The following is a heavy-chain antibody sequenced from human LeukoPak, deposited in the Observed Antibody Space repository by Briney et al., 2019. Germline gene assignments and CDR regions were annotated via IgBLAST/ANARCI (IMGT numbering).Heavy chain of an antibody. D-gene: IGHD3-10*01. CDR3: ARDDGGSGSYDY. CDR1: GYTFTSYD. CDR2: MNPNSGNT. Sequence: ASVKVSCKASGYTFTSYDINWVRQATGQGLEWMGWMNPNSGNTGYAQKFQGRVTMTRNTFISTAYMELSSLRSEDTAVYCCARDDGGSGSYDYWGQGTLVTVSS. V-gene: IGHV1-8*01. J-gene: IGHJ4*02.